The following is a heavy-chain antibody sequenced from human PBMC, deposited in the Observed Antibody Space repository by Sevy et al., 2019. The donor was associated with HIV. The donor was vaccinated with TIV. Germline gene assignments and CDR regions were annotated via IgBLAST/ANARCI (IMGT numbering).Heavy chain of an antibody. V-gene: IGHV4-59*01. Sequence: SETLSLTCTVSGGSISSYYWSWIRQPPGKGLEWIGYIYYSGSTNYNPSLKSRVTISVDTPKNQFSLKLSSVTAADTAVYYCARDSDYGDFPFDYWGQGTLVTVSS. D-gene: IGHD4-17*01. CDR2: IYYSGST. CDR1: GGSISSYY. J-gene: IGHJ4*02. CDR3: ARDSDYGDFPFDY.